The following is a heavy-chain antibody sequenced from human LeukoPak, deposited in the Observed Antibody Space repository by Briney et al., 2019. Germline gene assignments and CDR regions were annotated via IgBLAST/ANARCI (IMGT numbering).Heavy chain of an antibody. J-gene: IGHJ4*02. Sequence: GGSLRLSCTASGFTFSTYGMHWVRQAPGKGLEWVAIIWDDGSKKYYADSVKGRFTISRDNSKNTLFLQMNNLRAGDTAVYYCARGPFHDRSGHLLDYWGQGTLVTVSS. CDR2: IWDDGSKK. V-gene: IGHV3-33*01. D-gene: IGHD3-22*01. CDR1: GFTFSTYG. CDR3: ARGPFHDRSGHLLDY.